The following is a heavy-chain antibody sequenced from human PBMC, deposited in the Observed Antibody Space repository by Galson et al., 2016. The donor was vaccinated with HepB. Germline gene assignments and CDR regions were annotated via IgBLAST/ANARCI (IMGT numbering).Heavy chain of an antibody. CDR3: ARGLLTSNGFDS. CDR1: GFTFSDYD. D-gene: IGHD4-11*01. CDR2: IGTTGDI. V-gene: IGHV3-13*01. Sequence: SLRLSCAASGFTFSDYDMHWVRQPTGKGLEWVSGIGTTGDIYYLDSVKGRFTISREDAKNSLYLQMNTLRDGDTAVYYCARGLLTSNGFDSGGQGILVSVSS. J-gene: IGHJ5*01.